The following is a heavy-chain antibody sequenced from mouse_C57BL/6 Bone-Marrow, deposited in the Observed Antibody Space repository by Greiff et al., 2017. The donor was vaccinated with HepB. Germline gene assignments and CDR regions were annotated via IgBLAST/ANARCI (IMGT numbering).Heavy chain of an antibody. D-gene: IGHD1-1*01. J-gene: IGHJ3*01. V-gene: IGHV6-3*01. CDR2: IRLKSDNYAT. CDR3: TTPYNYGSSYRAY. CDR1: GFTFSNYW. Sequence: EVKVEESGGGLVQPGGSMKLSCVASGFTFSNYWMNWVRQSPEKGLEWVAQIRLKSDNYATHYAESVKGRFTISRDDSKSSVYLQMNNLRAEDTGIYYCTTPYNYGSSYRAYWGQGTLVTVSA.